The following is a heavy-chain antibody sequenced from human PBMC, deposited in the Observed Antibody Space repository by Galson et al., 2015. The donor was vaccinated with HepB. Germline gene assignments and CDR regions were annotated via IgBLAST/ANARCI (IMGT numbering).Heavy chain of an antibody. J-gene: IGHJ5*02. V-gene: IGHV1-3*01. CDR1: GYTFTSYA. CDR3: ARDRSFYDFWSGYPTGWFDP. CDR2: INAGNGNT. Sequence: SVKVSCKASGYTFTSYAMHWVRQAPGQRLEWMGWINAGNGNTKYSQKFQGRVTITRDTSASTAYMELSSLRSEDTAVYYCARDRSFYDFWSGYPTGWFDPWGQGTLVTVSS. D-gene: IGHD3-3*01.